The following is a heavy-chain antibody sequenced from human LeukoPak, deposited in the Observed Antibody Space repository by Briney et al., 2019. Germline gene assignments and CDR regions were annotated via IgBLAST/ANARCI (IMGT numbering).Heavy chain of an antibody. CDR2: IYTSGTT. V-gene: IGHV4-4*09. CDR1: GSISSYY. Sequence: SETLSPTCTVSGSISSYYWSWIRQPPGKGLEWIGYIYTSGTTNYNPSLKSRVTISVDTSKNQLSLDLSSVTAADSAVYYCARQKCTSASCLTKNAFDVWGQGTMVTVSS. J-gene: IGHJ3*01. D-gene: IGHD2-2*01. CDR3: ARQKCTSASCLTKNAFDV.